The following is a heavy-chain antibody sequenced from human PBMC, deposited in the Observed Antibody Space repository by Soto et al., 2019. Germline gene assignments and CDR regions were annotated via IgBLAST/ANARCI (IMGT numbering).Heavy chain of an antibody. J-gene: IGHJ4*02. Sequence: EVQLVESGGGLIQPGGSLRLSCAASGFNFIRKYMIWVRQAPGKGLEWVSILYSGGTTYYADSVKGRFTISRDTSENTLYLQMNSLRAEDTAVYYCARGLYDSGSFYFDFWGQGTLVTVSS. CDR1: GFNFIRKY. CDR3: ARGLYDSGSFYFDF. D-gene: IGHD3-10*01. CDR2: LYSGGTT. V-gene: IGHV3-53*01.